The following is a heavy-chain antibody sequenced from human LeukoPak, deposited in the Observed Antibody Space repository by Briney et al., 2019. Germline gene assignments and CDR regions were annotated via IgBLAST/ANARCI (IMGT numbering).Heavy chain of an antibody. CDR3: ARPKDRHYHAFDI. V-gene: IGHV4-39*07. Sequence: SETLSLTCTVSGGSISSSSYYWGWIRQPPGKGLEWIGSIYYSGSTYYNPSLKSRVTISVDTSKNQFSLKLSSVTAADTAVYYCARPKDRHYHAFDIWGQGTMVTVSS. CDR2: IYYSGST. CDR1: GGSISSSSYY. D-gene: IGHD2-15*01. J-gene: IGHJ3*02.